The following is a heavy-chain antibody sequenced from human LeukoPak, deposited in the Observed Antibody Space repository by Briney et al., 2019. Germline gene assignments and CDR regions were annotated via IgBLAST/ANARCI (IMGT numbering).Heavy chain of an antibody. V-gene: IGHV4-38-2*02. Sequence: SETLSLTCTVSGYFNSRGYYWGWTGPPPGEGLEGIGRIYHCGRTYCNRFPRSGDTISVDTSKNQFSLKLSSVTAADTAVYYCAREPPPYYYDSSGRSYWGQRTLVTVSS. J-gene: IGHJ4*02. CDR3: AREPPPYYYDSSGRSY. CDR2: IYHCGRT. D-gene: IGHD3-22*01. CDR1: GYFNSRGYY.